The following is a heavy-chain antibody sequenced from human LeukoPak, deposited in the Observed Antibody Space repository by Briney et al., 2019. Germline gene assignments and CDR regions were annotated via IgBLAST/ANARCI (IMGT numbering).Heavy chain of an antibody. J-gene: IGHJ4*02. CDR3: AKDNGLRYFDWLFNY. V-gene: IGHV3-9*01. Sequence: GGSLRLSCAASGFAFDDYAMHWVRQAPGKGLEWVSGISWNSGSIGYADSVKGRFTISRDNAKNSLYLQMNSLRAEDTALYCCAKDNGLRYFDWLFNYWGQGTLVTVSS. D-gene: IGHD3-9*01. CDR2: ISWNSGSI. CDR1: GFAFDDYA.